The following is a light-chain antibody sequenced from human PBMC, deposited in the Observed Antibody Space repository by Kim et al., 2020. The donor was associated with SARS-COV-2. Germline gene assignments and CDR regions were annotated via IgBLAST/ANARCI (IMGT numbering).Light chain of an antibody. CDR3: QHYGSSPT. CDR1: KSTTY. Sequence: LPCTQGERATRSCSASKSTTYLGWYQQKPGQAPRLLIYGARYRATGIPDRFSGSGSGTDFSLTISRLEPEDFAVYYCQHYGSSPTFGQVTRLEIK. J-gene: IGKJ5*01. CDR2: GAR. V-gene: IGKV3-20*01.